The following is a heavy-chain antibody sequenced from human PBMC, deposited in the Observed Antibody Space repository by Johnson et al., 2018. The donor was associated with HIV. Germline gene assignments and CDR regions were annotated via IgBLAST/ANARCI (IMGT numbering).Heavy chain of an antibody. CDR3: ARKRPNSGWYSDAFDI. CDR1: GFTFSSFW. D-gene: IGHD6-19*01. V-gene: IGHV3-7*01. Sequence: VQLVESGGALVQPGGSLRLSCVASGFTFSSFWLSWVRQAPGKGLEWVANINLDGSEKYYVDSVKGRFTISRDNVKNSVYLLMNSLGAEDTAVYYCARKRPNSGWYSDAFDIWGQGTMVTVSS. J-gene: IGHJ3*02. CDR2: INLDGSEK.